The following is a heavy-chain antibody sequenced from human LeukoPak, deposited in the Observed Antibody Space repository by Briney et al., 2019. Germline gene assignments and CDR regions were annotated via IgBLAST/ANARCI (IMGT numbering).Heavy chain of an antibody. CDR1: GYTFTSYD. D-gene: IGHD3-22*01. CDR3: ARKYYYDSSGYLNDAFDI. Sequence: ASVKVSCKASGYTFTSYDINWVRQATGQGLEWMGWMNPNSGNTGYAQKFQGRVTMTRSTSISTAYMELSSLRSGDTAVYYCARKYYYDSSGYLNDAFDIWGQGTMVTVSS. V-gene: IGHV1-8*01. CDR2: MNPNSGNT. J-gene: IGHJ3*02.